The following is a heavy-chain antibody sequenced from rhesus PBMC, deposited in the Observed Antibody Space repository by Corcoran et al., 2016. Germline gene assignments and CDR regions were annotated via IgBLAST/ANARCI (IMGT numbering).Heavy chain of an antibody. CDR3: ARDRAAAGNGNFDY. CDR2: IYGSGGGN. J-gene: IGHJ4*01. Sequence: QVPLQESGPGLVKPSETLSLTCAVSGYSISSGYAGNWFRHPPGKGLEWIRSIYGSGGGNYRHPSLKSRVTLSVDTSKNQFSLKLSSVTAADTAVYYCARDRAAAGNGNFDYWGQGVLVTVSS. V-gene: IGHV4S14*01. D-gene: IGHD6-25*01. CDR1: GYSISSGYA.